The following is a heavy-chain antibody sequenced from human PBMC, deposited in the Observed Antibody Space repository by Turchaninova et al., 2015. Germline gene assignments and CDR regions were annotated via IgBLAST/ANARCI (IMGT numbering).Heavy chain of an antibody. CDR2: IYYSGST. CDR1: GGSISSSPYY. CDR3: ARQKAGTTIDY. Sequence: QLQLQESGPGLVKPSETLSLTCTVPGGSISSSPYYWVWIRQPPGKGLEGIGNIYYSGSTYDNPSLKSRVTISVATSKTPFSLKLSSVTAADTAVYYCARQKAGTTIDYWGQGTLVTVSS. D-gene: IGHD1-7*01. J-gene: IGHJ4*02. V-gene: IGHV4-39*01.